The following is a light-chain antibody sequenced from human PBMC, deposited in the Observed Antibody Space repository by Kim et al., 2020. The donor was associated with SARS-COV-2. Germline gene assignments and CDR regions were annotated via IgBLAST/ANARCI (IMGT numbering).Light chain of an antibody. CDR2: EDN. V-gene: IGLV6-57*03. CDR3: QSYDSSNRV. CDR1: RGSIASNY. J-gene: IGLJ3*02. Sequence: GKTVTTSCTRSRGSIASNYVQWYQQRPGSAPTTVIYEDNQRPSGVPDRFSGSIDSSSNSASLTISGLKTEDEADYYCQSYDSSNRVFGGGTQL.